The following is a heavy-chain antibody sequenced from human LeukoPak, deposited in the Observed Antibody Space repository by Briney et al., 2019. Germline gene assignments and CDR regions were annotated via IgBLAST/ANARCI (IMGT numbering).Heavy chain of an antibody. V-gene: IGHV4-34*01. CDR1: GGSFSGYY. D-gene: IGHD2-15*01. CDR3: AGVRGHCSGGSCYIDY. CDR2: INRSGST. J-gene: IGHJ4*02. Sequence: SETLSLTCAVYGGSFSGYYWSWTRQPPGKGLEWIGEINRSGSTNYNPSLKSRVTISVDTSKNQFSLKLSSVTAADTAVYYCAGVRGHCSGGSCYIDYWGQGTLVTVSS.